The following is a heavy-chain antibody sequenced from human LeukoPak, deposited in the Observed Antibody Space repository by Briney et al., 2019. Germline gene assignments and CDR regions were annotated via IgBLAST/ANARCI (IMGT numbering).Heavy chain of an antibody. CDR3: ARWLAHCSRASCYQPLAY. V-gene: IGHV5-51*01. CDR1: GYSSTSYC. D-gene: IGHD2-2*01. Sequence: GESLKISCKGSGYSSTSYCIGWWRQMPGKGLEWMVIIYPGDSDPRYSPHFQGQVTISADKSLSTASLQWSSLKASDPAVYYCARWLAHCSRASCYQPLAYWGQGTLVTVSS. J-gene: IGHJ4*02. CDR2: IYPGDSDP.